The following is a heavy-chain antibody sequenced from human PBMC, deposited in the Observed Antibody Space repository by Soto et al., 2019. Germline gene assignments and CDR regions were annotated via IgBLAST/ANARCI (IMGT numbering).Heavy chain of an antibody. D-gene: IGHD3-22*01. CDR2: LNPNSGDT. J-gene: IGHJ4*01. CDR3: AREKGKTYYYDY. Sequence: GASVKVSCKASGYTFNDYYIHWVRQAPGQGLEWMGWLNPNSGDTNYVQKFQDWVTMTRDTSITTAYMELSRLRSDDTAVYFCAREKGKTYYYDYWG. CDR1: GYTFNDYY. V-gene: IGHV1-2*04.